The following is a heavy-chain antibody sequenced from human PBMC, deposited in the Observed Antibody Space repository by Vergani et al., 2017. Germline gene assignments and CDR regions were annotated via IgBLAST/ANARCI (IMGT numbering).Heavy chain of an antibody. CDR1: GYTFTSYY. CDR2: INPSGGST. CDR3: ARSWLTQDDAFDI. J-gene: IGHJ3*02. Sequence: QVQLVQSGAEVKKPGASVKVSCKASGYTFTSYYMHWVRQAPGQGLEWMGIINPSGGSTSYAQKFQGRVTMTRETSTSTVYMELSSLRSEDTAVYYCARSWLTQDDAFDIWGQGTMVTVSS. D-gene: IGHD3-9*01. V-gene: IGHV1-46*01.